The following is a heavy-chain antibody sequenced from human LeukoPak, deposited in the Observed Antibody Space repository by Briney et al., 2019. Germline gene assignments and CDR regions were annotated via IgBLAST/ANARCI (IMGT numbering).Heavy chain of an antibody. Sequence: PGGSLRLSCAASGFTFSNYAMHWVRQAPGKGLEYVSGISSNGGSTFYASSVKGRFTISRDNAKNSLYLQMNSLRAEDTAVYYCARECVAAAWYYYYYMDVWGKGTTVTVSS. CDR2: ISSNGGST. V-gene: IGHV3-64*01. J-gene: IGHJ6*03. D-gene: IGHD6-13*01. CDR1: GFTFSNYA. CDR3: ARECVAAAWYYYYYMDV.